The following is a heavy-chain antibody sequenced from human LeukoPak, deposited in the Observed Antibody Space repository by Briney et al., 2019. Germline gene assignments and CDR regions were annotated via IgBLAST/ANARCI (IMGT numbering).Heavy chain of an antibody. CDR3: AKAVQWLAQYFDY. J-gene: IGHJ4*02. CDR1: GFTFSRNS. Sequence: TGGSLRLSCAASGFTFSRNSMNWVRQAPGKGLEWVSSISSTSTSIYYADSVKGRFAVSRDNSKNTLYLQMNSLRAEDTAVYYCAKAVQWLAQYFDYWGQGTLVTISS. CDR2: ISSTSTSI. D-gene: IGHD6-19*01. V-gene: IGHV3-21*04.